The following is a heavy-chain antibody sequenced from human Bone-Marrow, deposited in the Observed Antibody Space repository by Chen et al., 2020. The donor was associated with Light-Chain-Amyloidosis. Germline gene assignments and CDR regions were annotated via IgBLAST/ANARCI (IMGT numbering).Heavy chain of an antibody. V-gene: IGHV5-51*01. CDR2: IYPDDSDA. D-gene: IGHD5-12*01. CDR1: GYTFPNYW. J-gene: IGHJ4*02. Sequence: EVHLAQSGPEVNKPGESLKISCKGSGYTFPNYWIGWVRQMPGKGLEWMGVIYPDDSDARYSPSFEGQVTISADKSITTAYLQWRSLKASDTAMYYCARRRDGYNFDYWGQGTLVTVSS. CDR3: ARRRDGYNFDY.